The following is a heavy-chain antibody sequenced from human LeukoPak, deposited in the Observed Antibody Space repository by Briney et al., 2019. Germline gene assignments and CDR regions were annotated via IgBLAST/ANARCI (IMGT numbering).Heavy chain of an antibody. J-gene: IGHJ3*02. V-gene: IGHV3-21*04. CDR3: ARDGHRRYYYDSSGREHAFDI. Sequence: GGSLRLSCAASGFTFSSYCMNWVRQAPGKGLEWVSSITSSSSYIYYADSVKGRFTISRDNAKNSLYLQMNSLRSDDTAVYYCARDGHRRYYYDSSGREHAFDIWGQGTMVTVSS. D-gene: IGHD3-22*01. CDR2: ITSSSSYI. CDR1: GFTFSSYC.